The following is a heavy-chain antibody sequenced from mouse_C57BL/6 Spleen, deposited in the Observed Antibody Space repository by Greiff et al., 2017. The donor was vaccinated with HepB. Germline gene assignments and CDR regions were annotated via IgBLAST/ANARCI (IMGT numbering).Heavy chain of an antibody. J-gene: IGHJ3*01. Sequence: QVQLQQPGAELVRPGSSVKLSCKASGYTFTSYWMDWVKQRPGQGLEWIGNIYPSDSETHYNQKFKDKATLTVDKSSSTAYMQLSSLTSEDSAVYYCARGDFYPQAYWGQGTLVTVSA. CDR1: GYTFTSYW. D-gene: IGHD1-1*01. V-gene: IGHV1-61*01. CDR2: IYPSDSET. CDR3: ARGDFYPQAY.